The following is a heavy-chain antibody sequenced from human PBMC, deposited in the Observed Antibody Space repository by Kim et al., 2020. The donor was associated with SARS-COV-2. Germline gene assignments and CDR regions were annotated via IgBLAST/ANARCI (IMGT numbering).Heavy chain of an antibody. CDR1: GYTFTSYG. D-gene: IGHD3-9*01. Sequence: ASVKVSCKASGYTFTSYGISWVRQAPGQGLEWMGWISAYNGNTNYAQKLQGRVTMTTDTSTSTAYMELRSLRSDDTAVYYCARVGIIRTYYDILTGSLLFDYWGQGTLVTVSS. V-gene: IGHV1-18*01. CDR2: ISAYNGNT. CDR3: ARVGIIRTYYDILTGSLLFDY. J-gene: IGHJ4*02.